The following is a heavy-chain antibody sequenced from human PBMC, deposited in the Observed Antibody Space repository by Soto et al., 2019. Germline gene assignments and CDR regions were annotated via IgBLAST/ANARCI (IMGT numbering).Heavy chain of an antibody. CDR1: GFTFDDYA. CDR2: ISWNSGSI. J-gene: IGHJ6*03. Sequence: PGGSLRLSCAASGFTFDDYAMHWVRQAPGKGLEWVSGISWNSGSIGYADSVKGRFTISRDNAKNSLYLQMNSLRAEDTALYYCAKASTSCYGTGCYYYYYMDVWGKGTTVTVSS. V-gene: IGHV3-9*01. CDR3: AKASTSCYGTGCYYYYYMDV. D-gene: IGHD2-2*01.